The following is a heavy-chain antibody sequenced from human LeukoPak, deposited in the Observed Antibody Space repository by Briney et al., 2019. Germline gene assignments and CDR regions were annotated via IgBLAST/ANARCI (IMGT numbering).Heavy chain of an antibody. V-gene: IGHV3-21*01. CDR2: ISSSSSYI. CDR3: AREEGVDGYNTEFDY. CDR1: GFTFSSCS. D-gene: IGHD5-24*01. J-gene: IGHJ4*02. Sequence: GGSLRLSCAASGFTFSSCSMNWVRQAPGKGLEWVSSISSSSSYIYYADSVKGRFTISRDNAKNSLYLQMNSLRAEDTAVYYCAREEGVDGYNTEFDYWDQGTLVTVSS.